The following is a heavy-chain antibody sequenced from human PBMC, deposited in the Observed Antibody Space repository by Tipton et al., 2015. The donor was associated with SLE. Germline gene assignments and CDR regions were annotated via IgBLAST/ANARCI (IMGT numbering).Heavy chain of an antibody. CDR1: GISIIGYY. J-gene: IGHJ4*02. Sequence: TLSLTCSVSGISIIGYYWTWIRQPPGKGLEWIGYMYYSGSTSYNPSLRSRVTISKHTSNKQFSLSLRSVTAADTAVYFCARGDYYDSGTVWGQGILVTVYS. CDR3: ARGDYYDSGTV. D-gene: IGHD3-3*01. V-gene: IGHV4-59*01. CDR2: MYYSGST.